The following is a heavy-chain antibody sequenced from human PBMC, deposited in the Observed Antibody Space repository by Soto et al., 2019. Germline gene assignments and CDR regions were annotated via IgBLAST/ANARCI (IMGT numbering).Heavy chain of an antibody. J-gene: IGHJ5*02. V-gene: IGHV1-18*01. CDR3: ARGYCSSTSCLFTWFDP. CDR1: GYTFTSYG. CDR2: ISAYNGNT. Sequence: GASVKVSCKASGYTFTSYGISWVRQAPGQGLEWMGWISAYNGNTNYAQKLQGRVTMTTATSTSTAYMELRSLRSDDTAVYYCARGYCSSTSCLFTWFDPWGQGPLVTVS. D-gene: IGHD2-2*01.